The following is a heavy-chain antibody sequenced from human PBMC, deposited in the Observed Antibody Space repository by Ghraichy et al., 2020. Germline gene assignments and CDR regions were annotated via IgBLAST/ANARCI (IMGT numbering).Heavy chain of an antibody. V-gene: IGHV3-7*03. D-gene: IGHD3-22*01. CDR1: GFIFSNYW. Sequence: GGSLRLSCVGSGFIFSNYWMTWLRQAPGKGLEWVANINRDGSQFSYLDSVKGRFTISRDNAKNSLYLQMNGLRAEDTAIYFCARDLSPEYHDRSGSHYWDAFDFWGQGTMVTVSS. CDR2: INRDGSQF. J-gene: IGHJ3*01. CDR3: ARDLSPEYHDRSGSHYWDAFDF.